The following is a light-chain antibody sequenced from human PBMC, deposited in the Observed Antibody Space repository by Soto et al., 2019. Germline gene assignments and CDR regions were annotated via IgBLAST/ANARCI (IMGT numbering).Light chain of an antibody. Sequence: IGMTQSPATLSVTPGERATLSCRAGQSVSSNLAWYQQKPGQAPRLLIYVASTRATGIPARFSGSGSGTEFTLTISSLQSEDFAVYYCQQYNNWPPVTFGQGTKVDI. J-gene: IGKJ1*01. CDR1: QSVSSN. CDR3: QQYNNWPPVT. V-gene: IGKV3-15*01. CDR2: VAS.